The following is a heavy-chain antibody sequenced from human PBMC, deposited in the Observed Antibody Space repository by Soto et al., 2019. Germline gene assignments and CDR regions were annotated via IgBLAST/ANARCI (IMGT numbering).Heavy chain of an antibody. Sequence: PSETLSLTCAVYGGSFSGYYWSWIRQPPGKGLEWIGEINHSGSTNYNPSLKSRITISVDTSKNQFSLKLSSVTAADTAVYYCARGSHLAITMVRGVRAARFEYWGQGTRVTVSS. CDR3: ARGSHLAITMVRGVRAARFEY. CDR1: GGSFSGYY. CDR2: INHSGST. D-gene: IGHD3-10*01. V-gene: IGHV4-34*01. J-gene: IGHJ4*02.